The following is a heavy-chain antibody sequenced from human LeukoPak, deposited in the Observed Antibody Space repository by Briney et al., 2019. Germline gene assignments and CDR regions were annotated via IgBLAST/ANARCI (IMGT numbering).Heavy chain of an antibody. CDR2: IYNGGST. V-gene: IGHV3-66*02. CDR1: GFIFSSNY. CDR3: ARGVHDFWSGFYFDY. J-gene: IGHJ4*02. D-gene: IGHD3-3*01. Sequence: GGSLRLSCAASGFIFSSNYMSWVRQAPGKGLEWVSVIYNGGSTYYADSVKGRFTISRDKSKNTLFLQMNSLRAEDTAVYYCARGVHDFWSGFYFDYGGQGTLVTVSS.